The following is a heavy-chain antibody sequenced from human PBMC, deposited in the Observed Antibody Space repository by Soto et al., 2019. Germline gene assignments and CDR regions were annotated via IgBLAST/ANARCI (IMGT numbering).Heavy chain of an antibody. V-gene: IGHV1-2*02. J-gene: IGHJ4*02. CDR3: AVTENWNNLFDH. CDR1: GYSFTAYY. D-gene: IGHD1-1*01. Sequence: QVQLVQSGAEVEKPGASVKVSCKASGYSFTAYYMHWLRQAPGQGLEWMGWIDPNSGGTNYAQKFQGRVTMTRDTSISTDYMELGSLRSDDTAVYYCAVTENWNNLFDHWGQGTLVTVSS. CDR2: IDPNSGGT.